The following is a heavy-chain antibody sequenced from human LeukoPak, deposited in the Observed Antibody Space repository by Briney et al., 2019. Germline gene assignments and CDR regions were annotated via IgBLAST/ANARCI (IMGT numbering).Heavy chain of an antibody. V-gene: IGHV1-18*01. CDR1: GGTFSSYA. CDR2: ISAYNGNT. Sequence: PWASVKVSCKASGGTFSSYAISWVRQAPGQGLEWMGWISAYNGNTNYAQKLQGRVTMTTDTSTSTAYMELRSLRSDDTAVYYCARDSYDFWSGYSRAFYYFDYWGQGTLVTVSS. J-gene: IGHJ4*02. D-gene: IGHD3-3*01. CDR3: ARDSYDFWSGYSRAFYYFDY.